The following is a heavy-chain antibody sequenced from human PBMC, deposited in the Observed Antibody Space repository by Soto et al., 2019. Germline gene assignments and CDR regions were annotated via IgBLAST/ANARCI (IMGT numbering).Heavy chain of an antibody. Sequence: GASVKVSCKASGYTFTGYYMHWVRQAPGQGLEWMGWINPNSGGTNYAQKFQGWVTMTRDTSISTAYMELSRLRSDDTAVYYCARDYYDSSGYYYFDYWGQGTLVTSPQ. CDR3: ARDYYDSSGYYYFDY. CDR1: GYTFTGYY. D-gene: IGHD3-22*01. J-gene: IGHJ4*02. V-gene: IGHV1-2*04. CDR2: INPNSGGT.